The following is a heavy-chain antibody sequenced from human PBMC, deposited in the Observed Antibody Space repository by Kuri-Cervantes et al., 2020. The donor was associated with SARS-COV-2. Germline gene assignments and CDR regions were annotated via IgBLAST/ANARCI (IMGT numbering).Heavy chain of an antibody. CDR2: IYYNGST. J-gene: IGHJ5*02. CDR1: GGSISSSSYY. D-gene: IGHD2-2*01. V-gene: IGHV4-39*01. CDR3: ARHVGCSSTSCDGYNWFDP. Sequence: SETLSLTSTVSGGSISSSSYYWGWIRQPPGKGLEWIGSIYYNGSTYYNPSLKSRVTISVDTSKNQFSLKLSSVTAADTAVYYCARHVGCSSTSCDGYNWFDPWGQGTLVTVSS.